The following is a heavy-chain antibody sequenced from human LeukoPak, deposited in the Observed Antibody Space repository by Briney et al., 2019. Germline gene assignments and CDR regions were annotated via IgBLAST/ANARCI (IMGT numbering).Heavy chain of an antibody. Sequence: SVKVSCKASGGTFASDAISWVRKAPGQGLEWMGGIIPMMETADYGERFKDRVTITTDEATSTAYMELSSLRSEDTAVYYCASGIDVWLMRYWGQGTLVTVSS. D-gene: IGHD3-22*01. V-gene: IGHV1-69*05. CDR3: ASGIDVWLMRY. CDR1: GGTFASDA. J-gene: IGHJ4*02. CDR2: IIPMMETA.